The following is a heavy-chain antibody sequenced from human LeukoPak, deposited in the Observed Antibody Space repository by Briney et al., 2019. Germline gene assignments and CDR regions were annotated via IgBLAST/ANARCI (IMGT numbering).Heavy chain of an antibody. J-gene: IGHJ6*02. Sequence: ASVKVSCKASGGTFSSYAISWVRQAPGQGLEWMGGIIPIFGTANYAQKFQGRVTITTDESTSTAYMELSRLRSDDTAVYYCARDRSYGSGFYGMDVWGQGTTVTVSS. CDR2: IIPIFGTA. CDR1: GGTFSSYA. D-gene: IGHD3-10*01. V-gene: IGHV1-69*05. CDR3: ARDRSYGSGFYGMDV.